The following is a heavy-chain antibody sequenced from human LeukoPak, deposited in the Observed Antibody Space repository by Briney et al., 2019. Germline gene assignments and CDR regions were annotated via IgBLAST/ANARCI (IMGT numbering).Heavy chain of an antibody. V-gene: IGHV3-20*04. CDR3: ARERIRYYGSGSYNAFDI. CDR2: INWNGGST. J-gene: IGHJ3*02. Sequence: PGGSLRLSCAASEFTFDDYGMSWVRQAPGKGLEWVSGINWNGGSTGYADSVEGRFTISRDNAKNSLYLQMNSLRAEDTALYYCARERIRYYGSGSYNAFDIWGQGTRVTVSS. CDR1: EFTFDDYG. D-gene: IGHD3-10*01.